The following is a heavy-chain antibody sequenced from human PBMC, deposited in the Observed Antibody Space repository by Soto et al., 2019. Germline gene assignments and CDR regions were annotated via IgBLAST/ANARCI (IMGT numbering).Heavy chain of an antibody. V-gene: IGHV4-31*03. J-gene: IGHJ6*02. Sequence: PSETLSLTCTVSGGSISSGGYYWSWIRQHPGKGLEWIGYIYYSGSTYYNPSLKSRVTISVDTSKNQFSLKLSSVTAADTAVYYCARIPYDSSGYYFHYYGMDVWGQGTTVIVSS. D-gene: IGHD3-22*01. CDR2: IYYSGST. CDR3: ARIPYDSSGYYFHYYGMDV. CDR1: GGSISSGGYY.